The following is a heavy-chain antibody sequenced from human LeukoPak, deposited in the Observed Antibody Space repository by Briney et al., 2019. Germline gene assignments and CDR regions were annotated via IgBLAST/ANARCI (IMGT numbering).Heavy chain of an antibody. CDR1: GFIFSDYW. Sequence: GGSLRLSCTASGFIFSDYWMTWVRQAPGKGLEWVSSISSSSSYIYYADSVKGRFTIPRDNAKNSLYLQMNSLRAEDTAVYYCASDDSSSSDYWGQGTLVTVSS. CDR3: ASDDSSSSDY. CDR2: ISSSSSYI. D-gene: IGHD6-6*01. V-gene: IGHV3-21*01. J-gene: IGHJ4*02.